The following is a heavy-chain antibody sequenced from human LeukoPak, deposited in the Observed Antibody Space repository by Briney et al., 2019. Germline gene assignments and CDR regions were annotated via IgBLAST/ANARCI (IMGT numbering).Heavy chain of an antibody. V-gene: IGHV1-69*13. CDR3: ARAEPTLWFGESGSSYYYYGMDV. CDR2: VILIFGTA. D-gene: IGHD3-10*01. Sequence: SVKVSCKSSGGTFSIYAISWVRQPPGQGLEWMGGVILIFGTANYAQKFQGRVTITADEPTSTAYMELSSLKSEDTAVYYCARAEPTLWFGESGSSYYYYGMDVWGQGTPVTVSS. J-gene: IGHJ6*02. CDR1: GGTFSIYA.